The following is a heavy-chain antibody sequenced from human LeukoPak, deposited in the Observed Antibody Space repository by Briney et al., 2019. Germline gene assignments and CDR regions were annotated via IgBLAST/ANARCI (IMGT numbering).Heavy chain of an antibody. CDR2: ISGSGDST. CDR1: GFTFSSYA. CDR3: AKPGYAGYSTSWYPIDY. V-gene: IGHV3-23*01. D-gene: IGHD6-13*01. Sequence: GGSLRLSCAVSGFTFSSYAMNWVRQAPGKGLEWVSSISGSGDSTYYADSVKGRFTISRDNSKNTLYLQINSLRPEDTATYYCAKPGYAGYSTSWYPIDYWGQGTLVTVSS. J-gene: IGHJ4*02.